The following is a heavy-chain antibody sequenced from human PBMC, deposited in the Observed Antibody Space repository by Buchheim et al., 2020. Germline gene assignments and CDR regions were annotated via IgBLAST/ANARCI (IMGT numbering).Heavy chain of an antibody. D-gene: IGHD3-22*01. V-gene: IGHV2-70*15. CDR3: ARIRDGSGNYYFDY. J-gene: IGHJ4*02. CDR1: GFSLRTTGMC. CDR2: IDWDDDK. Sequence: QVTLRESGPALVKPTQTLTLTCTFSGFSLRTTGMCVGWIRQPPGKALEWLARIDWDDDKYYNTSLKTRLTISKDTSKNQVVITMTNMDPVDTATYFCARIRDGSGNYYFDYWGQGTL.